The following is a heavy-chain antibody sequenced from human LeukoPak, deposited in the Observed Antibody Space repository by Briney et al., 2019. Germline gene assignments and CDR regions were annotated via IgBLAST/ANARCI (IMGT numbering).Heavy chain of an antibody. D-gene: IGHD5-12*01. CDR1: GYTFTSYG. CDR2: ISAYNGNT. J-gene: IGHJ4*02. CDR3: ARDHIVAKLFDY. V-gene: IGHV1-18*01. Sequence: ASVKVSCKASGYTFTSYGISWVRQAPGQGLEWMGWISAYNGNTNYAQKLQGRVTMTTDTSTSTAYMELRSLRPDDTAVYYCARDHIVAKLFDYWGQGTLVTVSS.